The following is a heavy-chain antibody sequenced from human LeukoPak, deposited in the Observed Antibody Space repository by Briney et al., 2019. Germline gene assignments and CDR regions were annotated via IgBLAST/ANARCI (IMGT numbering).Heavy chain of an antibody. CDR2: IYHSGST. D-gene: IGHD4-23*01. Sequence: SGTLSLTCAVSGXSISSSNWWTWVRQPPGKGLEWIGEIYHSGSTNYNPSLKSRVTISVDKAKKQFSLKLSSVTAADTAVYYCARNGGNSDVDDWGQGTLVTVSS. CDR3: ARNGGNSDVDD. J-gene: IGHJ4*02. V-gene: IGHV4-4*02. CDR1: GXSISSSNW.